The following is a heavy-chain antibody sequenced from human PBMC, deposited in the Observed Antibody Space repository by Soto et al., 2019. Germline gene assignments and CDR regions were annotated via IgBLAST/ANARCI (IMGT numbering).Heavy chain of an antibody. J-gene: IGHJ3*02. CDR3: ARGWVATIRYRAFDM. D-gene: IGHD5-12*01. CDR2: IWYDGINK. CDR1: GFTFSSYV. V-gene: IGHV3-33*01. Sequence: GGSLRLSCAASGFTFSSYVMHWVRQAPGKGLEWVAVIWYDGINKYYADSVKGRFTISRDNSKNTLYLQMNSLRAEDTAVYYCARGWVATIRYRAFDMWGQGTMLTV.